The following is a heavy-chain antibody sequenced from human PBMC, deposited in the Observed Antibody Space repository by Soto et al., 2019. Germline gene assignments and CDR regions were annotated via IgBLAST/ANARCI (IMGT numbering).Heavy chain of an antibody. CDR3: ALYHYDSSGYYWPFDY. Sequence: GESLKISCKGSGYSFTSYWIGWVRQMPGKGLEWMGIIYPGDSDTRYSPSFQGQVTISADKSISTAYLQWSSLKASDTAMYYCALYHYDSSGYYWPFDYWGQGTLVTVSS. CDR2: IYPGDSDT. V-gene: IGHV5-51*01. D-gene: IGHD3-22*01. CDR1: GYSFTSYW. J-gene: IGHJ4*02.